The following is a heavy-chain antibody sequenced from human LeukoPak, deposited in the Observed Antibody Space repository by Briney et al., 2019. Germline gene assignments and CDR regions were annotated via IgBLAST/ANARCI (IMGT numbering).Heavy chain of an antibody. Sequence: GGYLRLSCAASGFTFSNSWMSWVRQAPGKGLEWVSSITSSNSIYYADSVKGRFTISRDNAKNSLYLQMNSLRAEDTAVYYCARDNNYYYGMDVWGQGTTVTVSS. CDR2: ITSSNSI. D-gene: IGHD2/OR15-2a*01. CDR1: GFTFSNSW. V-gene: IGHV3-69-1*01. J-gene: IGHJ6*02. CDR3: ARDNNYYYGMDV.